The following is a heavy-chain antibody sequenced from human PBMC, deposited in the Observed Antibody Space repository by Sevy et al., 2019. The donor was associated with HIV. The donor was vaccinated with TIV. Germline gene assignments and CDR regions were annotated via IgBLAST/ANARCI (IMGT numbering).Heavy chain of an antibody. CDR3: AKVPGIAAAGTAYYFDY. CDR2: ISYDGSNK. J-gene: IGHJ4*02. V-gene: IGHV3-30*18. Sequence: GGSLRLSCAASGFTFSSYGMHWVRQAPGKGLEWVAVISYDGSNKYYADSVKGRFTISRDNSKNTLYLQVNSLRAEDTAVYYCAKVPGIAAAGTAYYFDYWGQGTLVTVSS. CDR1: GFTFSSYG. D-gene: IGHD6-13*01.